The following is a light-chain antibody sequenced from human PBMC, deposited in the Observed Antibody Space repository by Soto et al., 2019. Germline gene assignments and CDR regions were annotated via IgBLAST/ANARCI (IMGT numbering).Light chain of an antibody. J-gene: IGLJ1*01. CDR1: SSDVGSYNL. CDR2: EVS. Sequence: QSVLPQPASLSGSPGQSITISCTGTSSDVGSYNLVSWYQQHPGKAPKLMIYEVSKRPSGVSNRFSGSKSGNTASLTISGLQAEDEADYYCCSYAGSSTFYVFGTGTRSPS. CDR3: CSYAGSSTFYV. V-gene: IGLV2-23*02.